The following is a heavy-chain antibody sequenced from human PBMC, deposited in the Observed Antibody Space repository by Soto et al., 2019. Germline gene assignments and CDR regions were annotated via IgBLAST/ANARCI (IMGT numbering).Heavy chain of an antibody. CDR2: IIPIFGTA. D-gene: IGHD2-2*02. CDR1: GGTFSSYA. Sequence: SVKVSCKASGGTFSSYAISWVRQAPGQGLEWMGGIIPIFGTANYAQKFQGRVTITADESTSTAYMELSSLRSEDTAVYYCARDDCSSTSCYKTTPYYYYGMDVWGQGTTVTV. CDR3: ARDDCSSTSCYKTTPYYYYGMDV. J-gene: IGHJ6*02. V-gene: IGHV1-69*13.